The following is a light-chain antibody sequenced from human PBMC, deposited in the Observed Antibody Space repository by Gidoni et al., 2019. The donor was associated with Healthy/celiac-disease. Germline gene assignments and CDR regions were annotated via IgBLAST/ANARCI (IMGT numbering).Light chain of an antibody. V-gene: IGKV1-5*03. J-gene: IGKJ4*02. CDR1: QSISSW. CDR3: QQNNSYPA. CDR2: KAS. Sequence: DRVTITCRASQSISSWLAWYQQKPGKAPKLLIYKASSLESGVPSRFSGSGSGTEVTLTISSLQPDDFATYYCQQNNSYPAFGGGTKVEIK.